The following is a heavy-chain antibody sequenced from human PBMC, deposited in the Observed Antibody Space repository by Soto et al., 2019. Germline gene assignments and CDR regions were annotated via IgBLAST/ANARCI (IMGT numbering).Heavy chain of an antibody. CDR1: GFTLSIYG. CDR2: IWYDGSDK. V-gene: IGHV3-33*01. D-gene: IGHD3-3*01. J-gene: IGHJ3*02. Sequence: GGSLRLSCAASGFTLSIYGMHWVRQAPGKGLEWLAFIWYDGSDKYYADSVKGRFPISRDNSKNTLYLQMSSLGAEDTALYFCARDTDSRHKSFDIWGQGTMVTVSS. CDR3: ARDTDSRHKSFDI.